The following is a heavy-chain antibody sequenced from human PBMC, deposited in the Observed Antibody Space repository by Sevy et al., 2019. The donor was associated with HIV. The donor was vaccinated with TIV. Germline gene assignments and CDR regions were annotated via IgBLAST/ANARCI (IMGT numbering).Heavy chain of an antibody. J-gene: IGHJ5*01. D-gene: IGHD3-10*01. CDR1: GFTFSNYA. Sequence: GGSLRLSCAVSGFTFSNYAMNWVRQAPGKGLEWVATIWVDGAYQYHGDSVKGRFTISRDNAKNTLYLQMNNVRVEDTAVYYCARGGCYYGNAAYHALDSWGQGTLVTVSS. CDR3: ARGGCYYGNAAYHALDS. CDR2: IWVDGAYQ. V-gene: IGHV3-33*01.